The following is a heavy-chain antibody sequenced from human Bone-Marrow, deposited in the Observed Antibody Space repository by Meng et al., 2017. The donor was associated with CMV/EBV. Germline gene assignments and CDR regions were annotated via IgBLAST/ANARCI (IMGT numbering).Heavy chain of an antibody. CDR3: ARAGGMDV. J-gene: IGHJ6*02. CDR2: IIPIIGIA. Sequence: SVKVSCKASGGTFSSYAISWVRQAPGQGLEWMGGIIPIIGIANNAQKFQGRVTITTDESTSTAYMELRSLRSDDTAVYYCARAGGMDVWGQGTTVTVSS. CDR1: GGTFSSYA. V-gene: IGHV1-69*05.